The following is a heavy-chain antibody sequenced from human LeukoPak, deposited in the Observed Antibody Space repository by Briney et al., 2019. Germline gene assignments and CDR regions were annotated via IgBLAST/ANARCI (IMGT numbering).Heavy chain of an antibody. D-gene: IGHD5-12*01. Sequence: GGSLRLSCAASGFMFSSNWMSWVRLAPGKGLEWVANIKEDGTETYYVDSVKGRFTISRDNAKNSLYLQMNSLRAEDTAVYYCARDATNDYWGQGTLVTVSS. V-gene: IGHV3-7*01. CDR2: IKEDGTET. CDR1: GFMFSSNW. J-gene: IGHJ4*02. CDR3: ARDATNDY.